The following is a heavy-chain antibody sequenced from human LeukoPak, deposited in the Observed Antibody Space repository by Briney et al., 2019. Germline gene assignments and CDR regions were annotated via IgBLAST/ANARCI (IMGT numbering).Heavy chain of an antibody. V-gene: IGHV1-69*13. CDR1: GYTFTSYY. CDR3: ARGTRDTAMPY. CDR2: IIPIFGTA. Sequence: GASVKVSCKASGYTFTSYYMHWVRQAPGQGLEWMGGIIPIFGTANYAQKFQGRVTITADESTSTAYMELSSLRSEDTAVYYCARGTRDTAMPYWGQGTLVTVSS. J-gene: IGHJ4*02. D-gene: IGHD5-18*01.